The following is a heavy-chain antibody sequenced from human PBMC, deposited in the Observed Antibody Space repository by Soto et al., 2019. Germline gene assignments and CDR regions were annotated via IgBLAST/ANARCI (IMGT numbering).Heavy chain of an antibody. CDR1: VLTFSDYY. CDR2: ISSSSSYT. CDR3: ARDAPEYYGSGSPRFDY. D-gene: IGHD3-10*01. Sequence: PGGSLRLSCAASVLTFSDYYMSWIRQAPGKGLEWVSYISSSSSYTNYADSVKGRFTISRDNAKNSLYLQMNSLRAEDTAVYYCARDAPEYYGSGSPRFDYWGQGTLVTVSS. J-gene: IGHJ4*02. V-gene: IGHV3-11*06.